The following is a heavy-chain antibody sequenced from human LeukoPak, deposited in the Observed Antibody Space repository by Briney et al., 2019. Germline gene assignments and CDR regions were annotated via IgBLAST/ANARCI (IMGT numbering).Heavy chain of an antibody. CDR2: ISYDGSNK. J-gene: IGHJ4*02. V-gene: IGHV3-30*18. CDR3: AKDFLRFRGIQLEDY. CDR1: GFTFSSYG. D-gene: IGHD5-18*01. Sequence: GSLRLSCATSGFTFSSYGMHWVRQAPGKGLEWVAVISYDGSNKYYADSVKGRFTISRDNSKNTLYLQMNSLRAEDTAVYYCAKDFLRFRGIQLEDYWGQGTLVTVSS.